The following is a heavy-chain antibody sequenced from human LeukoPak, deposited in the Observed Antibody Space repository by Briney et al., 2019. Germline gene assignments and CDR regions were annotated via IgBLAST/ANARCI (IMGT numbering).Heavy chain of an antibody. V-gene: IGHV4-59*08. CDR1: GGSISSNY. CDR2: VYYSGST. D-gene: IGHD1-14*01. Sequence: PSETLSLTCTVSGGSISSNYWSWIPQSPGKGLEWLGYVYYSGSTTYNPSLKSRVTISVDTSKKQFSLKLSSVTAADTAVYYCARTGSYNPYDWFDPWGQGTLVTVSS. J-gene: IGHJ5*02. CDR3: ARTGSYNPYDWFDP.